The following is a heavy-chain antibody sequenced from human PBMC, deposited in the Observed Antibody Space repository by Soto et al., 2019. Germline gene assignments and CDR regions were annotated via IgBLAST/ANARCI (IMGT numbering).Heavy chain of an antibody. CDR2: ISAYNGNT. CDR1: GYTFTSYG. Sequence: ASVKVSCKASGYTFTSYGISWVRQAPGQGLEWMGWISAYNGNTNYAQTFQGRVTITADESTSTAYMELSSLRSDDTAVYFCARYRHCSGDSCNYYYIMDVWGQGTTVTVS. CDR3: ARYRHCSGDSCNYYYIMDV. J-gene: IGHJ6*02. D-gene: IGHD2-15*01. V-gene: IGHV1-18*01.